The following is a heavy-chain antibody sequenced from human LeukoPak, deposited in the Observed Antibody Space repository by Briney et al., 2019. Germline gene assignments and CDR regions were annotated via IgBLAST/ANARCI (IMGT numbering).Heavy chain of an antibody. CDR2: INPNSGGT. J-gene: IGHJ5*02. D-gene: IGHD3-10*01. CDR1: GYTFTGYY. CDR3: ARRDSGSYYNENWFDP. V-gene: IGHV1-2*02. Sequence: ASVKVSCKASGYTFTGYYMHWVRQAPGQGLEWMGWINPNSGGTNYAQKFQGRVTMTRDTSISTAYMELSRLRSDDTAVYYCARRDSGSYYNENWFDPWGQGTLVTVSS.